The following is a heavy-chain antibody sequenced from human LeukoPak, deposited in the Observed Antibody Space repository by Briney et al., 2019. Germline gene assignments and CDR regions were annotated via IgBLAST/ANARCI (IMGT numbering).Heavy chain of an antibody. Sequence: GGSLRLSCAASGFTFSSYGMHWVRQAPGKGLEWVAVISYDGSNRYYADSVKGRFTISRDNSKNTLYLQMNSLRAEDTAVYYCAKKMYKGGDYSRDYYYYYYMDVWGKRTTVTVSS. CDR3: AKKMYKGGDYSRDYYYYYYMDV. CDR1: GFTFSSYG. J-gene: IGHJ6*03. D-gene: IGHD4-17*01. CDR2: ISYDGSNR. V-gene: IGHV3-30*18.